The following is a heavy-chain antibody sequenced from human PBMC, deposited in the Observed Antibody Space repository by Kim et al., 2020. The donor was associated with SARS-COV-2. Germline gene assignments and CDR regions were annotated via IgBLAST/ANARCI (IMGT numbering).Heavy chain of an antibody. Sequence: VKCRFTITRDDAKNSLYRQMNSLRAEDTAVYYCAREWLSVDILATRVCYWGQGTLVTVSS. CDR3: AREWLSVDILATRVCY. D-gene: IGHD5-12*01. V-gene: IGHV3-21*01. J-gene: IGHJ4*02.